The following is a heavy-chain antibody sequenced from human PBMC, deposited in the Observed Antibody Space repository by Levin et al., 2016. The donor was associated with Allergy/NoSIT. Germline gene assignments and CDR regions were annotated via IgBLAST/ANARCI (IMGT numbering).Heavy chain of an antibody. Sequence: WIRQPPGKGLEWVSAISGSGGSTYYADSVKGRFTISRDNSKNTLYLQMNSLRAEDTAVYYCAKDLNFGVVTQTFDPWGQGTLVTVSS. CDR2: ISGSGGST. D-gene: IGHD3-3*01. V-gene: IGHV3-23*01. CDR3: AKDLNFGVVTQTFDP. J-gene: IGHJ5*02.